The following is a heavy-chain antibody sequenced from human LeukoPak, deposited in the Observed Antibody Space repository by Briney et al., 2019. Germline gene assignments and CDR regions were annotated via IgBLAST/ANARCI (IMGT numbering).Heavy chain of an antibody. V-gene: IGHV3-21*01. CDR3: ARGLRVTKGRNHDAFDI. Sequence: GGSLRLSCAASGFTFSSYNMNWVRQAPGKGLEWVSSISSSSYMYYADSVKGRFTISRDNAKNSLYLQMNSLRAEDTAVYYCARGLRVTKGRNHDAFDIWGQGTMVTVSS. D-gene: IGHD4-11*01. CDR1: GFTFSSYN. J-gene: IGHJ3*02. CDR2: ISSSSYM.